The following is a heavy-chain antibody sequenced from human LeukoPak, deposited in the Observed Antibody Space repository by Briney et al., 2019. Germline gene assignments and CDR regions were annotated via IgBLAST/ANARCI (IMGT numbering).Heavy chain of an antibody. D-gene: IGHD6-6*01. Sequence: GASVKVSCKVSGYTLTELSMHWERQAPGKGLEWMGGFDPEDGETIYAQKFQGRVTMTEDTSTDTAYMELSSLRSEDTAVYYCAIGLAYGSSPGYFDYWGQGTLVTVSS. CDR2: FDPEDGET. V-gene: IGHV1-24*01. CDR1: GYTLTELS. CDR3: AIGLAYGSSPGYFDY. J-gene: IGHJ4*02.